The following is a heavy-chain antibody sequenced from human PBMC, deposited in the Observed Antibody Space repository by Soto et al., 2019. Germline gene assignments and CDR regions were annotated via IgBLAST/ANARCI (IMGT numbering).Heavy chain of an antibody. D-gene: IGHD6-13*01. CDR2: ISSSSSYI. J-gene: IGHJ6*02. Sequence: GESLKISCAASGFTFSSYSMNWVRQAPGKGLEWVSSISSSSSYIYYADSVKGRFTISRDNAKNSLYLQMNSLRAEDTAVYYCARVAAWYSSSAGYYYGMDVWGQGTTVTVSS. V-gene: IGHV3-21*01. CDR3: ARVAAWYSSSAGYYYGMDV. CDR1: GFTFSSYS.